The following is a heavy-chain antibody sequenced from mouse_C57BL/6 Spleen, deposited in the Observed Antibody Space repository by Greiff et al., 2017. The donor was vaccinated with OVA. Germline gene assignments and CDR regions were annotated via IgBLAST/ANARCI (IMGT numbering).Heavy chain of an antibody. J-gene: IGHJ2*01. Sequence: DVKLVESGGDLVKPGGSLKLSCAASGFTFSSYGMSWVRQTPDKRLEWVATISSGGSYTYYPDSVKGRFTISRDNAKNTLYLQMSSLKSEDTAMYYCANDYYDYWGQGTTLTVSS. CDR1: GFTFSSYG. CDR3: ANDYYDY. D-gene: IGHD2-3*01. V-gene: IGHV5-6*02. CDR2: ISSGGSYT.